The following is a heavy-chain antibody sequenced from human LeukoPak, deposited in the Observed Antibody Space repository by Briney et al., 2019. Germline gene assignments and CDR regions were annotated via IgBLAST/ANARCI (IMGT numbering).Heavy chain of an antibody. CDR2: IYTSGST. CDR1: GGSISSYY. J-gene: IGHJ6*03. CDR3: AGGIGDNYYYYYMDV. Sequence: SETLSLTCTVSGGSISSYYWSWIRQPAGKGLEWIGRIYTSGSTNYNPSLKSRVTISVDKSKNQFSLKLSSVTAADTAVYYCAGGIGDNYYYYYMDVWGKGTTVTVSS. V-gene: IGHV4-4*07. D-gene: IGHD6-13*01.